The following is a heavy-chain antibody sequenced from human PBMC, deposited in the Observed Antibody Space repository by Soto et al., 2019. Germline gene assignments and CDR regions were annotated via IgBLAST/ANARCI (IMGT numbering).Heavy chain of an antibody. J-gene: IGHJ3*02. CDR3: ASPSYCSGGSCFLTKYDAIDI. Sequence: SETLSLTCTVSGGSISSSSYYWGWIRQPPGKGLEWIGSIYYSGSTYYKPSLKSRVTISVDTSKNQFSLKLSSVTAADTAVYYCASPSYCSGGSCFLTKYDAIDIWGQGTMVTVSS. CDR2: IYYSGST. V-gene: IGHV4-39*01. D-gene: IGHD2-15*01. CDR1: GGSISSSSYY.